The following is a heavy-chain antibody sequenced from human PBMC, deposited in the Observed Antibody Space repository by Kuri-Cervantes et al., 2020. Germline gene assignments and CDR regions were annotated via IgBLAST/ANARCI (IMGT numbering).Heavy chain of an antibody. CDR3: ARVLYSSSAPLFDY. D-gene: IGHD6-6*01. V-gene: IGHV1-18*01. CDR2: INAASSNT. Sequence: ASVKVSCKASGYTFTSYGINWVRQATGQGLEWMGWINAASSNTKYSQKFQGRVTITSDTSASTAYMDLSSLISEDTAVYYCARVLYSSSAPLFDYWGQGTLVTVSS. CDR1: GYTFTSYG. J-gene: IGHJ4*02.